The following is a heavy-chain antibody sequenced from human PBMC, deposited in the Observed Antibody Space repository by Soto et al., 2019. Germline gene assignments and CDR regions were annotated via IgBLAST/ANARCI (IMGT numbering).Heavy chain of an antibody. D-gene: IGHD5-12*01. V-gene: IGHV3-23*01. CDR1: GFSFDDYA. J-gene: IGHJ4*02. CDR3: AKGYYSGYDLAYFDY. Sequence: WGSLRLSCAASGFSFDDYAMTFFRHSSLKGLEWVSAISGSGDNTYYADSVKGRFTISRDNSKNTLYLQLNSLRAEDTALYYCAKGYYSGYDLAYFDYWGQGTLVTVSS. CDR2: ISGSGDNT.